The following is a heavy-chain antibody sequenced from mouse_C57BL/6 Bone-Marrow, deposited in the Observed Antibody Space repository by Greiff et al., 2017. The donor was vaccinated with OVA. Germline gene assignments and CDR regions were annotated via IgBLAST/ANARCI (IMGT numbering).Heavy chain of an antibody. CDR3: ARGGGITHWYFDV. D-gene: IGHD1-1*01. J-gene: IGHJ1*03. V-gene: IGHV7-1*01. CDR2: SRNKANDYTT. CDR1: GFTFSDFY. Sequence: EVQLVESGGGLVQSGRSLRLSCATSGFTFSDFYMEWVRQAPGKGLEWIAASRNKANDYTTEYSASVKGRFIVSRDTSQSILYLQMNALRAEDTAIYYCARGGGITHWYFDVWGTGTTVTVSS.